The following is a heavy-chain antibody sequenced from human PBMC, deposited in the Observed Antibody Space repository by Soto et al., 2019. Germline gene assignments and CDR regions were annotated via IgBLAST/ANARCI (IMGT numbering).Heavy chain of an antibody. CDR2: IYYSGST. CDR3: ARRYGSAFDI. D-gene: IGHD3-10*01. CDR1: GGSIRSYY. J-gene: IGHJ3*02. Sequence: SETLSLTCTVTGGSIRSYYWCWIRQPPGKGLEWIGYIYYSGSTNYNPSLKSRLTISVDTSKNQFSLKLSSVTAADTAVYYCARRYGSAFDIWGQGTMVT. V-gene: IGHV4-59*01.